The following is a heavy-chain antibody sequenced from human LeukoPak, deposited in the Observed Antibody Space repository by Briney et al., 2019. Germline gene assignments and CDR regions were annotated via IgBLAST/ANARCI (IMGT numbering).Heavy chain of an antibody. CDR1: GFTFSSYS. J-gene: IGHJ5*02. CDR2: ISSSSSYI. V-gene: IGHV3-21*01. CDR3: ARFDRSSWFDP. D-gene: IGHD6-13*01. Sequence: GGSLRLSCAASGFTFSSYSMNWVRQAPGKGLEWVSSISSSSSYIYYTDSVKGRFTISRDNAKNSLYLQMNSLRAEDTAVYYCARFDRSSWFDPWGQGTLVTVSS.